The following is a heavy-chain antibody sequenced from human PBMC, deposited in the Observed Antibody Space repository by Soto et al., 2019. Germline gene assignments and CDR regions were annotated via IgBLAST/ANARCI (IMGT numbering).Heavy chain of an antibody. CDR1: GGTFSSGYE. CDR3: ARGMATVYYFDY. D-gene: IGHD4-4*01. CDR2: IIPIFDTA. V-gene: IGHV1-69*01. J-gene: IGHJ4*02. Sequence: QVQLVQSGAEVKKPGSSVMVSCKASGGTFSSGYENSWVRQAPGQGLEWMAGIIPIFDTANYAQNFQGRLTITADESTTTAYMELSSLTSDDTAVYYCARGMATVYYFDYWGQGTQVTVSS.